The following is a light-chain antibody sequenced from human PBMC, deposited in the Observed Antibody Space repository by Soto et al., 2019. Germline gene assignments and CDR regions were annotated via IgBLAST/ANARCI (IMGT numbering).Light chain of an antibody. V-gene: IGLV4-69*01. CDR2: VNTDGSH. CDR3: QTWGAGFSVV. CDR1: SGHSSYA. J-gene: IGLJ2*01. Sequence: QLVLTQSPSASASLGASVKLTCTLSSGHSSYAVAWHQQQPEKGPRYLIKVNTDGSHNKGDVIPDRFSGSSSGAERYLTISSLQSEDEADYYCQTWGAGFSVVFGGGTKVTVL.